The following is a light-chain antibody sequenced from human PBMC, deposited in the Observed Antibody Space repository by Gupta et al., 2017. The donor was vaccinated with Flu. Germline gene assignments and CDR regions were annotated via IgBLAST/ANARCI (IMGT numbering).Light chain of an antibody. V-gene: IGKV3-11*01. Sequence: ALTPSPATLSLSPGDRATLSCRANQSVFSYLGCYQPRTGQAPSLLIYDASKRAPCTPDRCSGGGSGTKYXITISSXEPEDFAAYYCQQRSNWPPGWTFGXGT. J-gene: IGKJ1*01. CDR2: DAS. CDR3: QQRSNWPPGWT. CDR1: QSVFSY.